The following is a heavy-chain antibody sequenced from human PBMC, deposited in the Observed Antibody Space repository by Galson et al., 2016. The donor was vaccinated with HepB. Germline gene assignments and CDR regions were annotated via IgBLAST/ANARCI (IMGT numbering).Heavy chain of an antibody. CDR2: VSFDETNK. CDR1: GFTFRNHG. J-gene: IGHJ4*02. CDR3: AKDGTDFFDSSGYPDY. Sequence: SLRLSCAASGFTFRNHGMHWVRQAPGKGLEWVAVVSFDETNKYYADSVKGRFTISRDNSKNALYLQMKSLRTEDTAIYYCAKDGTDFFDSSGYPDYWGQGTLVTVSS. D-gene: IGHD3-22*01. V-gene: IGHV3-30*18.